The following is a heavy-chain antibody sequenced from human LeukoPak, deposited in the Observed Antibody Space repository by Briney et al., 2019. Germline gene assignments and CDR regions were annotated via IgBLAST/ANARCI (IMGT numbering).Heavy chain of an antibody. Sequence: SETLSLTCAVYGGSFSGHYWRWIRQPPGKGLEWIGEIKHSGSTNYTPSLPSRITISVATSKNQFSLKLRSLTAADTAVYYCARGRHIVVVTEYYFAYWGQGPLVTVSS. J-gene: IGHJ4*02. CDR2: IKHSGST. D-gene: IGHD2-21*02. CDR3: ARGRHIVVVTEYYFAY. V-gene: IGHV4-34*01. CDR1: GGSFSGHY.